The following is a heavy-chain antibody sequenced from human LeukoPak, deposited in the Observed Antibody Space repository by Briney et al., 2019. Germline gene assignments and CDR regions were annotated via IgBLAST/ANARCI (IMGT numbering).Heavy chain of an antibody. J-gene: IGHJ3*02. CDR3: ARDNWLSQLDAFDI. V-gene: IGHV4-38-2*02. Sequence: PSETLSLTCTVSGYSISSGYYWGWIRQPPGKGLEWIGSIYHSGSTYYNPSLKSRVTISVDTSKNQFSLKLSSVTAADTAVYYCARDNWLSQLDAFDIWGQGTMVTVSS. CDR2: IYHSGST. CDR1: GYSISSGYY. D-gene: IGHD3-9*01.